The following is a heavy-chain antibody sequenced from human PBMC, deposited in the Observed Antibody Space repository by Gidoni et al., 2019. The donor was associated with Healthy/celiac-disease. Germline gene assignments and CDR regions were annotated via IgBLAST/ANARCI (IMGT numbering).Heavy chain of an antibody. D-gene: IGHD6-6*01. Sequence: QLQLQESGPGLVKPSETLSLTCTVSGGSISSSSYYWGWIRQPPGKGLEWIGSIYYSGSTYYNPSLKSRVTISVDTSKNQFSLKLSSVTAADTAVYYCARQPSIAAQYYYYYGMDVWGQGTTVTVSS. J-gene: IGHJ6*02. CDR2: IYYSGST. CDR1: GGSISSSSYY. V-gene: IGHV4-39*01. CDR3: ARQPSIAAQYYYYYGMDV.